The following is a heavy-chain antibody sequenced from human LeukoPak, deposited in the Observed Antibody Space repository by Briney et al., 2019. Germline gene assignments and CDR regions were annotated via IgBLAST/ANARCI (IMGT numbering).Heavy chain of an antibody. D-gene: IGHD2-21*01. CDR3: AREIPVIRRLDY. Sequence: GGSLRLSCAASGFTFSSYSMNWVRQAPGKGLEWVSSISSSSSYIYYADSVKGRFTISRDNAKNSLFLQMHSLRADDTAVYYCAREIPVIRRLDYWGQGTLVTVSS. J-gene: IGHJ4*02. CDR2: ISSSSSYI. CDR1: GFTFSSYS. V-gene: IGHV3-21*01.